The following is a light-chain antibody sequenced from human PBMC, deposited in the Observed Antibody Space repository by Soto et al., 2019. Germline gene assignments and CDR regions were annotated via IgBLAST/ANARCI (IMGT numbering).Light chain of an antibody. J-gene: IGLJ3*02. CDR1: RSDVGGYNY. V-gene: IGLV2-11*01. Sequence: QSALTPPRSVSGSPGQSVTISCTGTRSDVGGYNYVSWYQQHPGKAPKLMIYDVSKRPSGVPDRFSGSKSGNTASLTISGLQAEDEADYYCCSYAGSYTLVFGGGTKLTVL. CDR2: DVS. CDR3: CSYAGSYTLV.